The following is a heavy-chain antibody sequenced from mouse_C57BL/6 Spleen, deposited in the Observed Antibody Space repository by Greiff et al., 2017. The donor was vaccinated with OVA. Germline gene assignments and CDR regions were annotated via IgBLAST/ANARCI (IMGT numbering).Heavy chain of an antibody. Sequence: QVQLQQSGAELVRPGASVKLSCKASGYTFTDYYINWVKQRPGQGLEWIARIYPGSGNTYYNEKFKGKATLTAEKSSSTAYMQLSSLTSEDSAVYFCARSGRHGPAWFAYWGQGTLVTVSA. CDR1: GYTFTDYY. CDR2: IYPGSGNT. V-gene: IGHV1-76*01. J-gene: IGHJ3*01. CDR3: ARSGRHGPAWFAY. D-gene: IGHD3-1*01.